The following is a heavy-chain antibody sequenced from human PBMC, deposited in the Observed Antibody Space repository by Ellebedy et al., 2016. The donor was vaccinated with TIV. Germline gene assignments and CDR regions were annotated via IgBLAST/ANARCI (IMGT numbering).Heavy chain of an antibody. CDR2: IWYDGSNK. D-gene: IGHD6-13*01. V-gene: IGHV3-33*01. CDR1: GFTFSSYG. J-gene: IGHJ4*02. CDR3: ARDLRAAAGADY. Sequence: GESLKISXAASGFTFSSYGMHWVRQAPGKGLEWVAVIWYDGSNKYYADSVKGRFTISRDNAKDSLYLQMNSLRAEDTAVYYCARDLRAAAGADYWGQGTLVTVSS.